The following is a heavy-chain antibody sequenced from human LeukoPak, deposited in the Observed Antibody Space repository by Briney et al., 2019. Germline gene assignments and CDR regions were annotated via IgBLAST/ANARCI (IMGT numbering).Heavy chain of an antibody. CDR2: ISYDGSNK. V-gene: IGHV3-30*18. D-gene: IGHD4-17*01. J-gene: IGHJ5*02. Sequence: GRSLRLSCAASGFTFSSYGMHWVRQAPGKGLEWVAVISYDGSNKYYADSVKGRFTISRDNSKNTLYLQMNSLRAEDTAVYYCAKDQVDADYGDYALDPWGQGTLVTVSS. CDR1: GFTFSSYG. CDR3: AKDQVDADYGDYALDP.